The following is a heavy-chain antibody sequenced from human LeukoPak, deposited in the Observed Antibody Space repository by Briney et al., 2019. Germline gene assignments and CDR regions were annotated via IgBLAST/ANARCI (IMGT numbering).Heavy chain of an antibody. Sequence: PSETLSLTCAVYGGSFSGYYWSWIRQPPGKGLEWIGEINHSGSTNYNPSLKSRVTISVDTSKNQFSLKLSSVTAADTAVYHCARAGITIFGVVTKVNWFDPWGQGTLVTVSS. CDR3: ARAGITIFGVVTKVNWFDP. V-gene: IGHV4-34*01. D-gene: IGHD3-3*01. J-gene: IGHJ5*02. CDR1: GGSFSGYY. CDR2: INHSGST.